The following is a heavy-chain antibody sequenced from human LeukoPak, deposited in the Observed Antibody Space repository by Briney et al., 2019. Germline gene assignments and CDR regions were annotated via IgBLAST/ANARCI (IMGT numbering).Heavy chain of an antibody. J-gene: IGHJ5*02. V-gene: IGHV1-46*01. Sequence: ASVTVSCKASGYTITNYHMHWVRQAPGQGLEWMGMINPRDGSTSYAQKIQGRVTMARDTSTSTVYMELSSLRSEDTAVYYCARVHGGYNWFDPWGQGTLVTVSS. CDR2: INPRDGST. D-gene: IGHD2-15*01. CDR1: GYTITNYH. CDR3: ARVHGGYNWFDP.